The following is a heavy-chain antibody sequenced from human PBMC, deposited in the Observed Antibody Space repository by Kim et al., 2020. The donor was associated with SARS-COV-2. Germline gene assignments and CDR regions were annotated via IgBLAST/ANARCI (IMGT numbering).Heavy chain of an antibody. V-gene: IGHV4-31*03. CDR2: IYYSGST. D-gene: IGHD2-21*02. Sequence: SETLSLTCTVSGGSISSGGYYWSGIRQHPGKGLEWNGYIYYSGSTNYNSSLKSRVTISVDTSKNQFSLKLCSVTAADTAVYYCARWNCCGGDCYSLRAFDVWGQGTLVTVSS. CDR3: ARWNCCGGDCYSLRAFDV. CDR1: GGSISSGGYY. J-gene: IGHJ4*02.